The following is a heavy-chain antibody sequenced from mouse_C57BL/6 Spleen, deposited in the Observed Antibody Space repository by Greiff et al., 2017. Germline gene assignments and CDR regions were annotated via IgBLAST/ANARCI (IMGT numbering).Heavy chain of an antibody. CDR2: IWSGGST. D-gene: IGHD1-1*01. J-gene: IGHJ3*01. Sequence: QVQLQQSGPGLVQPSQSLSITCTVSGFSLTSSGVHLVRQSPGQGLEWLGVIWSGGSTDYNASFISRLSISKDNSKSQVFFKMNSLQADDTAIYYCARNRDYYGSSAWFAYWGKGTLVTVSA. CDR3: ARNRDYYGSSAWFAY. CDR1: GFSLTSSG. V-gene: IGHV2-2*01.